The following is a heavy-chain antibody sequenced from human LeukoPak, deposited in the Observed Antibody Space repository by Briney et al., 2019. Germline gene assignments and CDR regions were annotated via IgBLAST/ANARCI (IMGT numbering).Heavy chain of an antibody. CDR1: GDSISYYY. Sequence: PSETLSLTCTVSGDSISYYYWTWIRQPPGKGLEWIGYIYYSGNTNYNPSLKSRVTLSVDTSKNQVSLNLSSVTAADMAVYYCARKPSSGYGNFYSYGMDVWGQGTTVTVSS. CDR2: IYYSGNT. D-gene: IGHD3-10*01. V-gene: IGHV4-59*08. J-gene: IGHJ6*02. CDR3: ARKPSSGYGNFYSYGMDV.